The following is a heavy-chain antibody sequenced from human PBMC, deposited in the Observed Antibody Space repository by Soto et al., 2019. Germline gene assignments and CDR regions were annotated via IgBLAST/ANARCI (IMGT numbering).Heavy chain of an antibody. Sequence: ASVKVSCKASGYTFTSYGISWVRQAPGQGLEWMGWISGYNGSKKYAQKLQGRVTMTTDTSTSTAYMELRSLRSDDTAVYYCARDPEIFDYWGHGTLVTVSS. J-gene: IGHJ4*01. CDR3: ARDPEIFDY. V-gene: IGHV1-18*01. CDR1: GYTFTSYG. CDR2: ISGYNGSK.